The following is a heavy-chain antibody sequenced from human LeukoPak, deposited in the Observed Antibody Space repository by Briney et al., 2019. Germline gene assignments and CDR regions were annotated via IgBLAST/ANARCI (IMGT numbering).Heavy chain of an antibody. CDR3: AKVEGPYGDYPIHS. CDR1: GFTSSSYS. Sequence: GRSLRLSCAASGFTSSSYSMNWVRQAPGKGPEWISYISSRSTTIYYADSVKGRFTISRDNAKNSLYLQMNSLRAEDTAVYYCAKVEGPYGDYPIHSWGQGTLVTVSS. CDR2: ISSRSTTI. D-gene: IGHD4-17*01. V-gene: IGHV3-48*04. J-gene: IGHJ4*02.